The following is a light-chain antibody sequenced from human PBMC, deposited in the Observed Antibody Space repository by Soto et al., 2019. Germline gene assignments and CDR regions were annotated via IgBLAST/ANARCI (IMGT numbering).Light chain of an antibody. CDR2: GAS. CDR1: QGIGNA. CDR3: MQPLQSWT. Sequence: AIQMTQSPSSLSASVGDRVTISCRASQGIGNALGWYQQKPGKPPKVLIYGASNLQSGVPPRFSGSGSGTDFTLKISRVEAADVGVYYCMQPLQSWTVGQGTKVDIK. V-gene: IGKV1-6*01. J-gene: IGKJ1*01.